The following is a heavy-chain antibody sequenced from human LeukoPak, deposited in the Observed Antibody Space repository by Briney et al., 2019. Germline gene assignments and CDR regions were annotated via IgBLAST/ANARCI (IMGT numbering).Heavy chain of an antibody. Sequence: SETLSLTCAVYGGPFSGYYWSWIRQPPGEGLVWIGEINHSGSTNSNPSLKSRVTISVDTSKNQYSLKLSSVTAADTAVYYCAREVRDSSSSFDIWGQGTMVIVSS. D-gene: IGHD6-6*01. CDR3: AREVRDSSSSFDI. CDR2: INHSGST. CDR1: GGPFSGYY. J-gene: IGHJ3*02. V-gene: IGHV4-34*01.